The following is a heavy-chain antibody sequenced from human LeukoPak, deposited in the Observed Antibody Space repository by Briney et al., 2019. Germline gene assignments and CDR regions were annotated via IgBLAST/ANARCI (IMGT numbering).Heavy chain of an antibody. CDR2: ISGSGGST. V-gene: IGHV3-23*01. J-gene: IGHJ4*02. CDR3: AKGIAAAIDY. D-gene: IGHD6-13*01. CDR1: GFTFNAYP. Sequence: GGSLRLSCAASGFTFNAYPMNWVRQAPGKGLEWVSTISGSGGSTYYADSVRGRFTISRDNSKNTLYLQMNSLRAEDTAVYYCAKGIAAAIDYWGQGTLVTVSS.